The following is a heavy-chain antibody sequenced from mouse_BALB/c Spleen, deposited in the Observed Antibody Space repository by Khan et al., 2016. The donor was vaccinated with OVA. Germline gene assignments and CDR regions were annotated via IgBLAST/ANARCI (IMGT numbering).Heavy chain of an antibody. V-gene: IGHV1S56*01. Sequence: VQLQESGPELVKPGASVKMSCKASDYTFISYYIHWVKQRPGQGLEWIGWIYPGDGRTKYNEKFKGKTTLTADKSSSTVYMLLSSLTSDDSAIYFCAISYYGSYWYFDVWGAGTTVTVSS. CDR3: AISYYGSYWYFDV. CDR1: DYTFISYY. D-gene: IGHD1-1*01. J-gene: IGHJ1*01. CDR2: IYPGDGRT.